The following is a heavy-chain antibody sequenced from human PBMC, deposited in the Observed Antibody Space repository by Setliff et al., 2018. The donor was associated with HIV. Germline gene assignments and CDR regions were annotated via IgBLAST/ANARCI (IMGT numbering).Heavy chain of an antibody. CDR1: GASITSHC. J-gene: IGHJ4*02. CDR3: AKGAGLYGDYTFDY. V-gene: IGHV4-59*11. CDR2: IYSTGST. D-gene: IGHD4-17*01. Sequence: PSETLSLTCTVSGASITSHCWSWIRQSPGRELEWIGYIYSTGSTNYNPSFQRRVSISMDASKNKFSLKVTSVTSADTAVYYCAKGAGLYGDYTFDYWGQGNLVTVSS.